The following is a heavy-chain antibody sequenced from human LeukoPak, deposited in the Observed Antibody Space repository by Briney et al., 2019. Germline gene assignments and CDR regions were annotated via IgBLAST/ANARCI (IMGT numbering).Heavy chain of an antibody. J-gene: IGHJ5*02. V-gene: IGHV4-34*01. D-gene: IGHD4-11*01. CDR2: INHSGST. Sequence: SETVSLTCAVYGGSFSGYYWSWIREPTGKALEWIGEINHSGSTNYNPSLKSRVTISVDTSKNQFSLTLSSVTAADTAVYYCARGSNYVLAFDPWGQGTLVTVSS. CDR1: GGSFSGYY. CDR3: ARGSNYVLAFDP.